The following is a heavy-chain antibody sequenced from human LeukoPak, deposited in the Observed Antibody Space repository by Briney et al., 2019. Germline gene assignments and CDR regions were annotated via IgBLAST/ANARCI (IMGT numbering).Heavy chain of an antibody. CDR2: ISSSGSTI. J-gene: IGHJ4*02. Sequence: PGGSLRLSCAASGFTFSDYYMSWIRQAPGKGLEWVSYISSSGSTIYYADSVKGRFTISRDNAKNSLYLQMNSLRAEDTAVYYCVREISGERTYYFDYWGQGTLVTVSS. D-gene: IGHD1-26*01. CDR1: GFTFSDYY. CDR3: VREISGERTYYFDY. V-gene: IGHV3-11*01.